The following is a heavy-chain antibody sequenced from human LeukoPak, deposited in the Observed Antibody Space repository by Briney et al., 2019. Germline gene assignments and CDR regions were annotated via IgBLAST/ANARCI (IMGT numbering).Heavy chain of an antibody. V-gene: IGHV4-61*02. CDR3: ARRRRSVTTKYFDY. J-gene: IGHJ4*02. Sequence: SETLSLTCTVSGGSISSGSYYWSWIRQPAGKGLEWIGRIYTSGSTNYNPSLKSRVTISVDTSKNQFSLKLSSVTAADTAVYYCARRRRSVTTKYFDYWGQGTLVTVSS. CDR2: IYTSGST. CDR1: GGSISSGSYY. D-gene: IGHD4-17*01.